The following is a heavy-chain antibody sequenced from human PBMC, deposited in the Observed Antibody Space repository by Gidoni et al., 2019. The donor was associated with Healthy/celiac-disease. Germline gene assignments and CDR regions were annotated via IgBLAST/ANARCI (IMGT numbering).Heavy chain of an antibody. CDR2: ISSSSSTI. J-gene: IGHJ4*02. Sequence: EVPLVESGGGLVQPGGSLRPPCAGSGFTFSSYRMTWVRQAPGKGLEWVSYISSSSSTIYYADSVKGRFTISRDNAKNSLYLQMNSLRDEDTAVYYCARDYKRRAGYYYDSSGYFDYWGQGTLVTVSS. CDR1: GFTFSSYR. V-gene: IGHV3-48*02. CDR3: ARDYKRRAGYYYDSSGYFDY. D-gene: IGHD3-22*01.